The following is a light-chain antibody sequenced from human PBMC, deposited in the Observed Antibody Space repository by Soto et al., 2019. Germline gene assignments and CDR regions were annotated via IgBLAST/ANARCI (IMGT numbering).Light chain of an antibody. Sequence: DIVMTQSPDSLAVSLGERATINCKSSQSVLYSSNNKNYLAWYQQKPGQPPKLLIYWASTRESGVPDRFSGSGSGTDFTPTISSLQAEDVAVYYCQHYSSTPLTFGGGTKVEIK. J-gene: IGKJ4*01. CDR1: QSVLYSSNNKNY. V-gene: IGKV4-1*01. CDR3: QHYSSTPLT. CDR2: WAS.